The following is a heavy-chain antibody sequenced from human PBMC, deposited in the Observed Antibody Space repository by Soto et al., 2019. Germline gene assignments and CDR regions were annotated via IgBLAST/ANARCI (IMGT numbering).Heavy chain of an antibody. CDR3: ARDLGGLKRAYYYCGMDV. J-gene: IGHJ6*02. D-gene: IGHD2-15*01. CDR2: ISYDGSNK. Sequence: PGGSLRLSCAASGFTISSYAMHWVRQAPGKGLEWVAVISYDGSNKYYADSVKGRFTISRDNSKNTLYLQMNSLRAEDTAVYYCARDLGGLKRAYYYCGMDVWGQGTTVTVSS. CDR1: GFTISSYA. V-gene: IGHV3-30-3*01.